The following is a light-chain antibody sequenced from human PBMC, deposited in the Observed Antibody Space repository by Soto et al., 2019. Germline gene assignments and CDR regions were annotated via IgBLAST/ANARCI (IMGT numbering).Light chain of an antibody. CDR3: MQALQTPNT. CDR2: LAS. J-gene: IGKJ5*01. CDR1: QSLLYSDGDNY. V-gene: IGKV2-28*01. Sequence: DIVMTQSPLSLGVTPVEPSSISCMSSQSLLYSDGDNYLDWYLQKPGQSPQLLIYLASNRASGVPARFSGSGSGTYFTLKISRVEAEDVGLYYCMQALQTPNTFGQGTRLEIK.